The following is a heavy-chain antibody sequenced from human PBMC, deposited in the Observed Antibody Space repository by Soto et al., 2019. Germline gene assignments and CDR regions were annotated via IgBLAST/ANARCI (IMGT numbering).Heavy chain of an antibody. D-gene: IGHD3-16*01. CDR2: TSYDGSNK. Sequence: QVQLVESGGGVVQPGTSRRLSCVGSGFTFRSYVIHWVRQAPGKGLEWVALTSYDGSNKDYGDSVKGRFTISRDNSRNTVDLQMDSLRREDTALCYCARWGTTGGLDVWGQGTLVSVSS. V-gene: IGHV3-33*05. CDR1: GFTFRSYV. J-gene: IGHJ1*01. CDR3: ARWGTTGGLDV.